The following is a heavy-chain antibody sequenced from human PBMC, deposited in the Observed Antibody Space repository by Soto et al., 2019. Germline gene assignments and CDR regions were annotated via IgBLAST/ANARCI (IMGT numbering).Heavy chain of an antibody. D-gene: IGHD6-13*01. J-gene: IGHJ6*02. CDR1: GFKFSDYA. V-gene: IGHV3-23*01. Sequence: GGSLRLSCAASGFKFSDYAMTWVRQAPGKGLEWVSTISGGDERTYYAASVKGRFSISRDNPRNTVYLQMNNLRAEDTALYHCVKDWTGSTCPCMDVWGQGTTVTVSS. CDR3: VKDWTGSTCPCMDV. CDR2: ISGGDERT.